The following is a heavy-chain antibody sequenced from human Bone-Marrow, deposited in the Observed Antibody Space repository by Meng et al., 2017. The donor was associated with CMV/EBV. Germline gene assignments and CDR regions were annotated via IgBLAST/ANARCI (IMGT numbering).Heavy chain of an antibody. CDR3: ARDPSEGVAFDS. Sequence: GESLKISCAASGFTFSSYTMNWVRQAPGKGPEWVSSISSSGRYIYYTAAVKGRFTISRDNAERSLYLQMSGLRVEDTALYYCARDPSEGVAFDSWGQGTLVTVSS. D-gene: IGHD5-12*01. CDR2: ISSSGRYI. CDR1: GFTFSSYT. V-gene: IGHV3-21*01. J-gene: IGHJ4*02.